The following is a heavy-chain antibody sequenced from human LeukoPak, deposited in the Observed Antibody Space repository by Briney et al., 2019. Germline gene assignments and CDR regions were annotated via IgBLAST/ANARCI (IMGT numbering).Heavy chain of an antibody. CDR2: ISSSSSYI. J-gene: IGHJ4*02. CDR1: GFTFSSYS. V-gene: IGHV3-21*01. CDR3: ARASRGVRFLEWLFRPFDY. Sequence: GGSLRLSCAASGFTFSSYSMNWVRQAPGKGLEWVSSISSSSSYIYYADSVKGRFTISRDNAKNSLYLQMNSLRAEDTAVYYCARASRGVRFLEWLFRPFDYWGQGTLVTVSS. D-gene: IGHD3-3*01.